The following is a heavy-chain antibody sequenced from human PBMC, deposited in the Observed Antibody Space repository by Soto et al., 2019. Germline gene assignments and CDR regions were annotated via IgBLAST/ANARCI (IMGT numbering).Heavy chain of an antibody. CDR2: ISWNSGSI. CDR1: GFTFDDYA. V-gene: IGHV3-9*01. J-gene: IGHJ4*02. CDR3: AKGYCSSTSCYRLDY. Sequence: EVQLVESGGGLVQPGRSLRLSCAASGFTFDDYAMHWVRQAPGKGLEWVSGISWNSGSIGYADSVKGRFTISRDNAKNSLYLLMNSLRAEDTALYYCAKGYCSSTSCYRLDYWGQGTLVTVSS. D-gene: IGHD2-2*02.